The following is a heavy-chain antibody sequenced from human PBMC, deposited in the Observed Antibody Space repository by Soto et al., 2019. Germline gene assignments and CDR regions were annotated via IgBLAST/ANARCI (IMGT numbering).Heavy chain of an antibody. D-gene: IGHD2-15*01. J-gene: IGHJ6*02. CDR1: GFIFSDHW. CDR2: IKYDGTST. V-gene: IGHV3-74*01. CDR3: ARGIKNYYGVDV. Sequence: VQLVESGGGLVQPGGSLRLSCAASGFIFSDHWMHWVRQAPGKGLVWVSRIKYDGTSTSYADSVQGRFTISRDNARNTVYLQMNSLRAEDTAVYYCARGIKNYYGVDVWGQGTTVTVSS.